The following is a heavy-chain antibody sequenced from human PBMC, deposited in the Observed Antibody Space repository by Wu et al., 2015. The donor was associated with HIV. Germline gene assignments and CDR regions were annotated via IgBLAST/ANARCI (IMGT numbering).Heavy chain of an antibody. CDR3: AREPNLTYYYES. CDR2: VNPNSGAT. V-gene: IGHV1-2*02. Sequence: QVQLVQSGTEVKKPGASVKVSCRASRDTFTGYSIHWVRQAPGQGLEWMGWVNPNSGATNFAQKFLGRVTMTRDTSISTAYMELSRLRSDDTAVYYCAREPNLTYYYESWGQGTLVTVSS. CDR1: RDTFTGYS. D-gene: IGHD1-14*01. J-gene: IGHJ4*02.